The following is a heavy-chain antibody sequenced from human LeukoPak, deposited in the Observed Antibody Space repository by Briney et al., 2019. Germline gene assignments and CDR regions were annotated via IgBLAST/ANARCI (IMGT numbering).Heavy chain of an antibody. CDR3: ARDASDFWSGYYIGGHYFDY. Sequence: SETLSLTCTVSGGSISSYYWSWIRRPPGKGLEWIGFIYYSGSTNYNPSLKSRVTISVDTSKNQFSLKLSSVTAADTAVYYCARDASDFWSGYYIGGHYFDYWGQGTLVTVSS. V-gene: IGHV4-59*01. J-gene: IGHJ4*02. CDR2: IYYSGST. D-gene: IGHD3-3*01. CDR1: GGSISSYY.